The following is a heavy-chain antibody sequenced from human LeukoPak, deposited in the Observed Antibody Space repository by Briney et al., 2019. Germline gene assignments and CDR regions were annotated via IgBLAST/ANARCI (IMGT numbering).Heavy chain of an antibody. CDR1: GFTFSSYE. CDR3: ARCPQEIFDY. CDR2: ISSSGSTI. Sequence: GGSLRLSCAASGFTFSSYEMNWVRQAPGKGLEWVSYISSSGSTIYYADSVKGRFTISRDNSKNTLYLQMNTLRAEDTAVYFCARCPQEIFDYWGQGTLVTVSS. V-gene: IGHV3-48*03. J-gene: IGHJ4*02.